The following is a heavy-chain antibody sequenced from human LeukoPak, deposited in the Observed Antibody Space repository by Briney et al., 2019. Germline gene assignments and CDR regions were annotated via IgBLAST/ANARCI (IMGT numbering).Heavy chain of an antibody. D-gene: IGHD3-10*01. CDR3: VRDSDYGSGSYYATFDY. J-gene: IGHJ4*02. V-gene: IGHV3-21*01. CDR1: GFTFNDAW. CDR2: ISGSSSHI. Sequence: GGSLRLSCAVSGFTFNDAWMNWVRQAPGKGLEWVSAISGSSSHIYYADSVKGRFTISRDNAKSSLYLQMNSLRAEDTAVFYCVRDSDYGSGSYYATFDYWGQGTLVTVSS.